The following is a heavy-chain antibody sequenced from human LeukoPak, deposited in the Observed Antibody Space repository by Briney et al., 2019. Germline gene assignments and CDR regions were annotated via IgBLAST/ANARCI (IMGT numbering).Heavy chain of an antibody. J-gene: IGHJ6*03. V-gene: IGHV1-69*05. CDR1: GGTFSSYT. Sequence: ASVKVSCKASGGTFSSYTITWVRQAPGQGLEWMGRIIPMSGTANYAQKFQGRATITTDESTDTAHMELNSLRSEDTAVYYCARGGGHRSYCIGFSCHEEDYNYMDVWGKGTTVTVSS. CDR3: ARGGGHRSYCIGFSCHEEDYNYMDV. D-gene: IGHD2-15*01. CDR2: IIPMSGTA.